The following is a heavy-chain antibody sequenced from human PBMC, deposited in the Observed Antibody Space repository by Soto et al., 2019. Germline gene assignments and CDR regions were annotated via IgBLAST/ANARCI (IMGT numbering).Heavy chain of an antibody. CDR1: GGTFGSYA. Sequence: QVHLVQSGAEVKKPGSSVKVSCKASGGTFGSYAITWVRRAPGQELEWLGGIIPILNSPAYAQKFKARVVITADEVTNTAYMELTSLRFDDTAVYYCAREAPYCTSATCPKFYDMDVWGQGTTVTVAS. CDR2: IIPILNSP. CDR3: AREAPYCTSATCPKFYDMDV. D-gene: IGHD2-2*01. V-gene: IGHV1-69*01. J-gene: IGHJ6*02.